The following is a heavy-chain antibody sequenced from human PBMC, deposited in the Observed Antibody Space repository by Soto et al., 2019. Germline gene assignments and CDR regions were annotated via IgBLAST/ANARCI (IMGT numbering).Heavy chain of an antibody. CDR1: GFTFGSYW. J-gene: IGHJ4*02. D-gene: IGHD6-19*01. Sequence: EVQLVESGGGLVQPGGSLRLSCAASGFTFGSYWMSWVRQAPGKGLEWVANVKQGGGEKYYVDSVKGRFTISRDNAKNSLYLQMNSLRAEDTAVYYCARVQQWLVRFWDYWGQGTLVTVSS. V-gene: IGHV3-7*03. CDR2: VKQGGGEK. CDR3: ARVQQWLVRFWDY.